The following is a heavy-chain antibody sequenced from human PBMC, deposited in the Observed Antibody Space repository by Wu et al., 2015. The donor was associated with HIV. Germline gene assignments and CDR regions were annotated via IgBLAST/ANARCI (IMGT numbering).Heavy chain of an antibody. CDR1: GDTFNKYA. V-gene: IGHV1-69*14. D-gene: IGHD5-18*01. Sequence: QVQLVQSGAGVRKPGSSVMVSCKASGDTFNKYAINWVRQAPGQGLEWMGGIVPVYNIPNYAEKFQDRVTITADRSTSTAYMELSSLRSDDTAVYYCARGGGYSHGYYDWFDPWGQGTLVTVSS. CDR3: ARGGGYSHGYYDWFDP. CDR2: IVPVYNIP. J-gene: IGHJ5*02.